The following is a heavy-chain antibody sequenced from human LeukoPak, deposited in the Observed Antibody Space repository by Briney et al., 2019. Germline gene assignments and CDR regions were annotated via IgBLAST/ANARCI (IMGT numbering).Heavy chain of an antibody. CDR2: ISAYNGNT. CDR3: ARTPNYYDSSGYPRRDACFDI. V-gene: IGHV1-18*01. CDR1: GYTFTSYG. J-gene: IGHJ3*02. Sequence: ASVKVSCKASGYTFTSYGISWVRQAPGQGLEWMGWISAYNGNTNYAQKLQGRVTMTTDTSTSTAYMELRSLRSDDTAVYYCARTPNYYDSSGYPRRDACFDIWGQGTMVTVSS. D-gene: IGHD3-22*01.